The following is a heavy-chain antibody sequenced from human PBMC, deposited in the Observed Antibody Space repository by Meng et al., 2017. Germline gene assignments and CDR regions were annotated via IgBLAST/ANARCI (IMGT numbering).Heavy chain of an antibody. CDR2: IDYSGST. CDR3: ARADRRVGSYGPNWFDP. D-gene: IGHD5-18*01. CDR1: CAAIGGGVYY. J-gene: IGHJ5*02. V-gene: IGHV4-31*01. Sequence: QLQWVAPGSAVPHLALSRTCTVSCAAIGGGVYYWSWIRQHPGKGLEWIGYIDYSGSTYYNPSLKSLVTISVDTSKNQFSLKLSSVTAADTAVYYCARADRRVGSYGPNWFDPWGQGTLVTVSS.